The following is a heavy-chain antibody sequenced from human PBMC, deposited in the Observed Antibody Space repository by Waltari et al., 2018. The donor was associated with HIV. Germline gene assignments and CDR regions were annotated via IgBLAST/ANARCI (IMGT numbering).Heavy chain of an antibody. D-gene: IGHD4-17*01. J-gene: IGHJ5*02. Sequence: QLQLQESGPGLVKPSETLSLTCTVSGGSVTSSTYYWGLIRQAPGRGVDWIGAISYSGSAYYNPSLESRVTISLDTAKNQFSLKLQSVTAADTAVYYCAGAPNGDFSWLDPWGQGTLVTVSS. CDR1: GGSVTSSTYY. V-gene: IGHV4-39*07. CDR2: ISYSGSA. CDR3: AGAPNGDFSWLDP.